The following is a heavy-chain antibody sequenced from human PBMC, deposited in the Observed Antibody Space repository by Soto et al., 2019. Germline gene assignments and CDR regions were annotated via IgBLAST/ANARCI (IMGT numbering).Heavy chain of an antibody. V-gene: IGHV4-39*01. CDR1: GGSISSSSFH. CDR2: IYYSGST. CDR3: ARRERAAGTDWWFDP. D-gene: IGHD6-13*01. Sequence: QLQLQESGPGLVKPSETLSLTCTVSGGSISSSSFHWGWIRQPPGKGLEWIGSIYYSGSTYYSPPLMSRVTISVDTPNNPFSLRLSSVTAADTAVYYCARRERAAGTDWWFDPWGQGTLVTVSS. J-gene: IGHJ5*02.